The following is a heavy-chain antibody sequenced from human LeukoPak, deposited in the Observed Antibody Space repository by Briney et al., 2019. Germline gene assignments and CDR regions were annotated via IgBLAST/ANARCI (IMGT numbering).Heavy chain of an antibody. Sequence: GGSLRLSCAASGFTFSSYEMHWVRQAPGKGLEWVSYISSSDSTIYYADSVKGRFTISRDNAKNSLYLQMNSLRAEDTAVYYCARDKQLELPGAFDIWGQGTMVTVSS. CDR3: ARDKQLELPGAFDI. D-gene: IGHD1-7*01. CDR1: GFTFSSYE. V-gene: IGHV3-48*03. J-gene: IGHJ3*02. CDR2: ISSSDSTI.